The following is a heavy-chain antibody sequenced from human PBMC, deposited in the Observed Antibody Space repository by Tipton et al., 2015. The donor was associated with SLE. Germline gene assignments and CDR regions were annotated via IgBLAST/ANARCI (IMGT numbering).Heavy chain of an antibody. Sequence: SLRLSCAASGFTFSSYGMHWVRQAPGKGLEWVAFIRYDGSNKYYADSVKGRFTISRDNSKNTLYLQMNSLRAEDTAVYYCAKARKSIVVVVAATPGDYWGQGALVTVSS. J-gene: IGHJ4*02. V-gene: IGHV3-30*02. CDR3: AKARKSIVVVVAATPGDY. D-gene: IGHD2-15*01. CDR2: IRYDGSNK. CDR1: GFTFSSYG.